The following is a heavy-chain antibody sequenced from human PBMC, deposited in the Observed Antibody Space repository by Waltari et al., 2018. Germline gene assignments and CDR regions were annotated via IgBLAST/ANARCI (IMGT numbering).Heavy chain of an antibody. D-gene: IGHD3-3*01. V-gene: IGHV3-48*01. Sequence: EVQLVESGGGLVQPGGSLRLSCAASGFTFSSYSMNWVRQAPGKGLEWVSYISSSSSTIYYADSVKGRFTISRDNAKNSLYLQMNSLRAEDTAVYYCARASLTIFGATYGMDVWGQGTTVTVSS. J-gene: IGHJ6*02. CDR2: ISSSSSTI. CDR3: ARASLTIFGATYGMDV. CDR1: GFTFSSYS.